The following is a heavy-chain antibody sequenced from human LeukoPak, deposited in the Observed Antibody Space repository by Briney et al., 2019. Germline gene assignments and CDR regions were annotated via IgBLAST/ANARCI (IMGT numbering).Heavy chain of an antibody. J-gene: IGHJ3*02. CDR2: IYTSGST. CDR3: ARVHYYYDSSVYYFDAFDI. V-gene: IGHV4-4*07. Sequence: SETLSLTCTVSGGSISSYYWSWIRQPAGKGLEWIGRIYTSGSTNYNPSLKSRVTISVDKSKNQFSLKLSSVTAADTAVYYCARVHYYYDSSVYYFDAFDIWGQGTMVTVSS. CDR1: GGSISSYY. D-gene: IGHD3-22*01.